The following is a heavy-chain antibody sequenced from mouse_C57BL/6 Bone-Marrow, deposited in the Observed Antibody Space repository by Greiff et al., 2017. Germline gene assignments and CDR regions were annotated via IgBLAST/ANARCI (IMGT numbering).Heavy chain of an antibody. V-gene: IGHV1-50*01. D-gene: IGHD1-1*01. CDR1: GYTFTSYW. Sequence: QVQLQQPGAELVKPGASVKLSCKASGYTFTSYWMQWVKQRPGQGLEWIGEIDPSGSYTNYNQKFKGKATLTVDTSSSTAYMQLSSLTSEDSAVYYCAAPLYGSSYAWFAYWGQGTLVTVSA. CDR3: AAPLYGSSYAWFAY. J-gene: IGHJ3*01. CDR2: IDPSGSYT.